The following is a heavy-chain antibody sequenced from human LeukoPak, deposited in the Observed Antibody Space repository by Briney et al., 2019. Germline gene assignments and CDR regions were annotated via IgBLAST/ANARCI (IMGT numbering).Heavy chain of an antibody. V-gene: IGHV4-59*01. CDR2: IYYSGST. CDR1: GGSISSYY. Sequence: SETLSLTCTVSGGSISSYYWSWIRQPPGKGLKWIGYIYYSGSTNYNPSLKSRVTISVDTSKNQFSLKLSSVTAADTAVYYCARDRWYYYGSGNVYYYGMDVWGQGTTVTVSS. CDR3: ARDRWYYYGSGNVYYYGMDV. D-gene: IGHD3-10*01. J-gene: IGHJ6*02.